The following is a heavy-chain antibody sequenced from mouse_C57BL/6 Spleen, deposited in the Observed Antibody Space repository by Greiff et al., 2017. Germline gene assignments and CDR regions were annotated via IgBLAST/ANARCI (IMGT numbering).Heavy chain of an antibody. Sequence: EVMLVESGGGLVKPGGSLKLSCAASGFTFSDYGMHWVRQAPEKGLEWVAYISSGSSTIYYADTVKGRFTISRDNATNTLFLQMTSLRSEDTAMYYCARGDYSNSFLYAMDYWGQGTSVTVSS. D-gene: IGHD2-5*01. CDR2: ISSGSSTI. J-gene: IGHJ4*01. V-gene: IGHV5-17*01. CDR3: ARGDYSNSFLYAMDY. CDR1: GFTFSDYG.